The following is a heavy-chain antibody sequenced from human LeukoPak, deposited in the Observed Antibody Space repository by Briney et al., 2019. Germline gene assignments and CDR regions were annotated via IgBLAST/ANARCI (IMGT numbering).Heavy chain of an antibody. V-gene: IGHV4-59*01. CDR2: IFYSGST. D-gene: IGHD3-10*01. J-gene: IGHJ6*03. CDR3: ARVEEGYGSGRRENYYYYYMDV. Sequence: SETLSLTCTVSGDSISYFYWGWIRQPPGKGLEWIGYIFYSGSTNYNPSLKSRVTISVDTSKNQFSLKLSSVTAADTAVYYCARVEEGYGSGRRENYYYYYMDVWGKGTTVTISS. CDR1: GDSISYFY.